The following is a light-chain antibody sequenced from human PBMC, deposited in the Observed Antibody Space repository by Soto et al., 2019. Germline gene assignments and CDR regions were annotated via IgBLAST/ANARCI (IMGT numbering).Light chain of an antibody. CDR2: GAS. CDR3: QHYNNWPPWT. CDR1: QSVRSN. Sequence: EILMTQSPVTLSVSPGERATLSCRASQSVRSNLAWYQQKPGQAPRLLLYGASTRATGVPARFSGSGSGTEFTLTISSLQSEDFAVYYCQHYNNWPPWTFGQGTKVEIK. V-gene: IGKV3-15*01. J-gene: IGKJ1*01.